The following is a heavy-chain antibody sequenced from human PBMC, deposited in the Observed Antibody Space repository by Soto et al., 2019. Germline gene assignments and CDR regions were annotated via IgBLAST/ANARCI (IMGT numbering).Heavy chain of an antibody. CDR1: GCTVRLYD. CDR3: ARAGIAAAGFDY. Sequence: GWSLSLSFPASGCTVRLYDMHWVRQATGKGLEWVSAIGTAGDTYYPGSVKGRFTISRENAKNSLYLQMNSLRAGDTAVYYCARAGIAAAGFDYWGQGT. D-gene: IGHD6-13*01. J-gene: IGHJ4*02. CDR2: IGTAGDT. V-gene: IGHV3-13*04.